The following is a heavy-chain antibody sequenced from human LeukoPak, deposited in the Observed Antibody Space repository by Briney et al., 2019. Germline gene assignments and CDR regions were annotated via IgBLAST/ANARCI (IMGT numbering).Heavy chain of an antibody. CDR2: ISAYNGNT. J-gene: IGHJ4*02. CDR1: GYTFTDYY. Sequence: ASVKVSCKASGYTFTDYYMHWVRQAPGQGLEWMGWISAYNGNTNYAQKLQGRVTMTTDTSTSTAYMELRSLRSDDTAVYYCARDPSSYYYDSSGYCLYWGQGTLVTVSS. V-gene: IGHV1-18*04. D-gene: IGHD3-22*01. CDR3: ARDPSSYYYDSSGYCLY.